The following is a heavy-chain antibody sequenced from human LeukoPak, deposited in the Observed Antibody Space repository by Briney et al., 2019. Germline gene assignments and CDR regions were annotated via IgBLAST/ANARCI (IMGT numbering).Heavy chain of an antibody. J-gene: IGHJ1*01. CDR3: ARDYYDSSGNAYFQH. CDR1: GYTFTGYY. Sequence: ASVKVSYKASGYTFTGYYMHWVRQAPGQGLEWMGWINPNSGGTNYAQKFQGRVTMTRDTSISTAYMGLSRLRSDDTAVYYCARDYYDSSGNAYFQHWGQGTLVTVSS. CDR2: INPNSGGT. D-gene: IGHD3-22*01. V-gene: IGHV1-2*02.